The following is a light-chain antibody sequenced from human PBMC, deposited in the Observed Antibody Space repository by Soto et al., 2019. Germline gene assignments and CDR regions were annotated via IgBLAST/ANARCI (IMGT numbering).Light chain of an antibody. CDR2: GAS. Sequence: IQLTQCPSSLSASVGDRVTITCRASQGVRSYLAWFQQRPGKAPKLLIFGASTLQNGVPARFSGGGFGTEFTLTITSLQPEDFATYYCHQVYTYPRTFGQGTKVDIK. V-gene: IGKV1-9*01. J-gene: IGKJ1*01. CDR3: HQVYTYPRT. CDR1: QGVRSY.